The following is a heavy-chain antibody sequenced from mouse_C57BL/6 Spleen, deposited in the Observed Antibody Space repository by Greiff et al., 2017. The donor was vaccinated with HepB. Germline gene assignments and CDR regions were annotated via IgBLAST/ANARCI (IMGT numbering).Heavy chain of an antibody. V-gene: IGHV1-69*01. Sequence: QVQLQQPGAELVMPGASVKLSCKASGYTFTSYWMHWVKQRPGQGLEWIGEIDPSDSYTNYNQKFKGKSTLTVDKSSSTAYRQLSSLTSEDSAVYYCAREGGTVVSRYFDVWGTGTTVTVSS. CDR3: AREGGTVVSRYFDV. CDR1: GYTFTSYW. J-gene: IGHJ1*03. CDR2: IDPSDSYT. D-gene: IGHD1-1*01.